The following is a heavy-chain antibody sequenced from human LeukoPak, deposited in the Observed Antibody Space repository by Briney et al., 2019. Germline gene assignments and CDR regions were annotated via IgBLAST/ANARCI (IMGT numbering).Heavy chain of an antibody. CDR3: ARYTYGAPGYYGMDV. J-gene: IGHJ6*04. Sequence: GGSLRLSCAASGFTFSSYGMHWVRQAPGKGLEWVAVIWYDGSNKYYADSVKGRFTISRDNSKNTLYLQMNSLRAEGTAVYYCARYTYGAPGYYGMDVWGKGTTVTVSS. V-gene: IGHV3-33*01. CDR1: GFTFSSYG. D-gene: IGHD4-17*01. CDR2: IWYDGSNK.